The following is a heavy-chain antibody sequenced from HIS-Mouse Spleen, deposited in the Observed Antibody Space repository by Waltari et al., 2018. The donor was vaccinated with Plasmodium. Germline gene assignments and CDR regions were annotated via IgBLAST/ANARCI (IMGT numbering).Heavy chain of an antibody. Sequence: QVQLQQWGAGLLKPSETLSLTCAVYGGSFSGYYWSWIRQPPGKGLEWIGEIKHSGSTNDNPSLKSRVTISVDTSKNQVSLKLSSVTAADTAVYYCARAGSSSSFAFDIWGQGTMVTVSS. CDR3: ARAGSSSSFAFDI. CDR2: IKHSGST. D-gene: IGHD6-6*01. CDR1: GGSFSGYY. V-gene: IGHV4-34*01. J-gene: IGHJ3*02.